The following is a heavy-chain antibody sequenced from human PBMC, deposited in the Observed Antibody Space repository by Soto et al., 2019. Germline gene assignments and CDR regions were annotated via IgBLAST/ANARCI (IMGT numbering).Heavy chain of an antibody. J-gene: IGHJ5*02. Sequence: SETLSLTCAVSSGSISSSNWWSWVRQPPGKGLEWIGEIYHSGSTNYNPSLKSRVTISVDKSKNQFSLKLSSVTAADTAVYYCARAYYDFWSGYPRNNWFDPWGQGTLVTVSS. CDR3: ARAYYDFWSGYPRNNWFDP. D-gene: IGHD3-3*01. CDR2: IYHSGST. V-gene: IGHV4-4*02. CDR1: SGSISSSNW.